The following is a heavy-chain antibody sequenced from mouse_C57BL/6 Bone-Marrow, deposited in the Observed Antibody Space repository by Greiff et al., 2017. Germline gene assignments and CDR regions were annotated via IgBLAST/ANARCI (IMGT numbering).Heavy chain of an antibody. V-gene: IGHV5-4*03. CDR2: ISDGGSYT. J-gene: IGHJ2*01. Sequence: EVKLMESGGGLVKPCGSLTLSCAVSGFTFSSYAISYCRRTPPRKLLGVATISDGGSYTYYPANVKGRFTISSDTAKNYLYLQISHLNSEDTAMYYSARWELMYYFAYWGQGTTLTVSS. CDR1: GFTFSSYA. CDR3: ARWELMYYFAY. D-gene: IGHD1-1*02.